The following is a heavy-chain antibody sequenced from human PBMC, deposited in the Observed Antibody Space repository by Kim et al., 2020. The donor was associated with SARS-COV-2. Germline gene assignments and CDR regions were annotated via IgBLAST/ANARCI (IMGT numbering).Heavy chain of an antibody. Sequence: YYVDAVEGRFTISRENAKNSLYLQLNSLRAEDKAVYYCAILRYCDSPFDYWGQGTLATVSS. V-gene: IGHV3-7*01. CDR3: AILRYCDSPFDY. J-gene: IGHJ4*02. D-gene: IGHD3-9*01.